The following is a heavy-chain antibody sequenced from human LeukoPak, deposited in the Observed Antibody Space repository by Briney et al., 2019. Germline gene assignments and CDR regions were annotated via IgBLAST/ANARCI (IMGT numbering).Heavy chain of an antibody. CDR1: GFTFSSYG. CDR2: ISYDGSNK. J-gene: IGHJ3*02. Sequence: GGSLRLSCAASGFTFSSYGMHWVRQAPGKGLEWVAVISYDGSNKYYADSVKGRFTISRDNSKNTLYLQMNSLRAEDTAVYYCAKVYIVATDAFDIWGQGTMVTVSS. CDR3: AKVYIVATDAFDI. V-gene: IGHV3-30*18. D-gene: IGHD5-12*01.